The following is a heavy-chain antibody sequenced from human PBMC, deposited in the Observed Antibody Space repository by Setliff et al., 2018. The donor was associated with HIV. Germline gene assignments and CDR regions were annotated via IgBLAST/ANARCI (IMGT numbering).Heavy chain of an antibody. J-gene: IGHJ6*02. CDR2: IIPVGGTT. CDR3: ARDVDTATYYYYGMDV. Sequence: ASVKVSCKASGYTFTSYAMHWVRQAPGQGLEWMGRIIPVGGTTNYAQKFQGRVTITADESTSTAYMELSSLRSEDTAVYYCARDVDTATYYYYGMDVWGQGTTVTVSS. V-gene: IGHV1-69*11. CDR1: GYTFTSYA. D-gene: IGHD5-18*01.